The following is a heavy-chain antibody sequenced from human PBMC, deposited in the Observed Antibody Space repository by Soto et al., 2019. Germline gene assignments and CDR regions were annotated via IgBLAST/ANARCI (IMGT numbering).Heavy chain of an antibody. J-gene: IGHJ4*02. CDR1: GFTFSTYA. D-gene: IGHD2-15*01. CDR2: ISGGGGST. Sequence: EVQVLESGGGLVQPGGSLRLSCAASGFTFSTYAMSWVRQAPGKGLEWVSGISGGGGSTYYADSVKGRFNIPRDNSKNTLYLQMNSLRAEDTAVYYCAKADLLVYCTGGSCYSLDYWGQGTLVTVSS. CDR3: AKADLLVYCTGGSCYSLDY. V-gene: IGHV3-23*01.